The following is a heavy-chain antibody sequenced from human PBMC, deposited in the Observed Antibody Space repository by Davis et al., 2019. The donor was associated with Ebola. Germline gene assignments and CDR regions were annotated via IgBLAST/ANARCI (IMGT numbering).Heavy chain of an antibody. CDR1: GFTFSSYG. CDR3: AKDHYYDSSGYLIPAGY. Sequence: GESLKISCAASGFTFSSYGMHWVRQAPGKGLEWVAAISYDGSNKYYADSVKGRFTISRDNSKNTLYLQMNSLRAEDTAVYYCAKDHYYDSSGYLIPAGYWGQGTLVTVSS. CDR2: ISYDGSNK. J-gene: IGHJ4*02. V-gene: IGHV3-30*18. D-gene: IGHD3-22*01.